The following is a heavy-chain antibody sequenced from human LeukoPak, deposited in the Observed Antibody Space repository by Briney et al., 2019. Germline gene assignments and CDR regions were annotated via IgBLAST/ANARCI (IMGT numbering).Heavy chain of an antibody. V-gene: IGHV3-23*01. Sequence: GGSLRLSCAASGFTFSSYVMSWVRQAPGKGLEGVSAISGSGGSTYYADSVKGRFTISRDNSKTTLHLQMNSLSAEDTAVYYCAKSSEFLEWLSEFDYWGQGTLVTVSS. CDR1: GFTFSSYV. CDR3: AKSSEFLEWLSEFDY. CDR2: ISGSGGST. J-gene: IGHJ4*02. D-gene: IGHD3-3*01.